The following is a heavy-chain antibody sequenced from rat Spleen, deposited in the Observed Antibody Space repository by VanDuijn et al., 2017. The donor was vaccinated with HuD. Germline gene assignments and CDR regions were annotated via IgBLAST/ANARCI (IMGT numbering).Heavy chain of an antibody. CDR2: ISYDGCDT. V-gene: IGHV5-20*01. J-gene: IGHJ2*01. D-gene: IGHD1-10*01. Sequence: EVQLVESGGGLVQPGRSLKLSCAASGFTFSNYDMAWVRQAPKKGLEWVAYISYDGCDTYFRDSVKGRFTISRDNAKSTLYLQMDSLRSEDTATYCCTTEANNYDYWGQGVMVTVSS. CDR3: TTEANNYDY. CDR1: GFTFSNYD.